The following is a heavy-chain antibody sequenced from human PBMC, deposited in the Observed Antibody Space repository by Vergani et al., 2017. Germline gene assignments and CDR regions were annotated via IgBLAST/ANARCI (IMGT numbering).Heavy chain of an antibody. D-gene: IGHD1-26*01. Sequence: QVQLVQSGAEVGKPGASVKISCKASGYTFTAYYIHWVRQAPEQGLEWMGRIIPIFGTANYAQKFQGRVTITADESTSTAYMELSSLRSEDTAVYYCARERGSRRVYYFDYWGQGTLVTVSS. CDR1: GYTFTAYY. CDR2: IIPIFGTA. J-gene: IGHJ4*02. V-gene: IGHV1-69*18. CDR3: ARERGSRRVYYFDY.